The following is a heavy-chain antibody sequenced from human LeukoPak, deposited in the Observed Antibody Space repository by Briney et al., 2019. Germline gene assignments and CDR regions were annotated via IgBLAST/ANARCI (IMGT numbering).Heavy chain of an antibody. J-gene: IGHJ6*02. CDR3: ASDRVVLYYYGMDV. CDR1: GFTFSSYA. CDR2: ISFDGSNK. Sequence: GRSLRLSCAASGFTFSSYAIHWVRQAPGKGLEWVAVISFDGSNKYYADSVKGRFTISRDNSKNTLSLQMNSLRAEDTAVYYCASDRVVLYYYGMDVWGQGTTVTVSS. V-gene: IGHV3-30-3*01. D-gene: IGHD3-22*01.